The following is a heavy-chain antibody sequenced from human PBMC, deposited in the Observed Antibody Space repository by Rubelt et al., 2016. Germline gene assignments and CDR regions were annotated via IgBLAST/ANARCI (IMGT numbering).Heavy chain of an antibody. D-gene: IGHD6-13*01. CDR3: ARGSYTSSRRDY. V-gene: IGHV3-9*01. CDR1: GFTFAGSD. CDR2: ISWNTNII. Sequence: EARVVESGGGLIQPGGSLRLSCVGSGFTFAGSDIHWVRQAPGKGLEWVSGISWNTNIIGYAVSVRGRFTVSRDNAKNTLYLQVDSLRAEDTAGYDCARGSYTSSRRDYWGQGTLVTVSS. J-gene: IGHJ4*02.